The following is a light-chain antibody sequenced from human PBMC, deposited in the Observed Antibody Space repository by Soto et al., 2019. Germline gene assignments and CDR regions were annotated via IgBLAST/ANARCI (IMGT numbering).Light chain of an antibody. V-gene: IGKV3D-15*01. CDR3: QQYNNWART. CDR2: GAS. J-gene: IGKJ1*01. CDR1: QSASNN. Sequence: EIVLTQSPGTLSLSPGERATLSCRASQSASNNYLAWYQQKPGQAPRLLIYGASNRATGIPDRFSGSGSGTEFTLTISSLQSEDFAVYFCQQYNNWARTFGQGTKVDIK.